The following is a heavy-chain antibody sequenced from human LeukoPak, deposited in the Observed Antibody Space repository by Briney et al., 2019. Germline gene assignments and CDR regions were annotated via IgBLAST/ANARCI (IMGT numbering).Heavy chain of an antibody. CDR3: AIEYGYNLRHDAFDI. Sequence: GGSLRLSCAASGFTFSSYAMHWVRQAPGKGLEWVAVISYDGSNKYYADSVKGRFTISRDNSKNTLYLQMNSLRAEDTAVYYCAIEYGYNLRHDAFDIWGQGTMVTVSS. V-gene: IGHV3-30-3*01. J-gene: IGHJ3*02. D-gene: IGHD5-24*01. CDR1: GFTFSSYA. CDR2: ISYDGSNK.